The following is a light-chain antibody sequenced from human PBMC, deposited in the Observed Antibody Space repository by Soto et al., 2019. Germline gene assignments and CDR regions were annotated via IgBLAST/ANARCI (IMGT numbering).Light chain of an antibody. CDR1: QSVSSSY. CDR3: QQYGSSPVT. V-gene: IGKV3-20*01. Sequence: EIVLTQSPGTLSLSPGERATLSCRASQSVSSSYLAWYQQKPGQAPRLLIYGASGRATGIPDRFSGSGSGTDFTITISRLEPEYFAVYYCQQYGSSPVTFGQGTKLEIK. J-gene: IGKJ2*01. CDR2: GAS.